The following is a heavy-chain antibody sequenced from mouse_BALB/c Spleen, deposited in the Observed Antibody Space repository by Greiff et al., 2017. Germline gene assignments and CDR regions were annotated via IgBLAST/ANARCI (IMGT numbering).Heavy chain of an antibody. Sequence: VLLQQSGAELVKPGASVKLSCTASGFNIKDTYMHWVKQRPEQGLEWIGRIDPANGNTKYDPKFQGKATITADTSSNTAYLQLSSLTSEDTAVYYCAREEGITTWFAYWGQGTTLTVSS. J-gene: IGHJ2*01. CDR3: AREEGITTWFAY. V-gene: IGHV14-3*02. D-gene: IGHD2-4*01. CDR2: IDPANGNT. CDR1: GFNIKDTY.